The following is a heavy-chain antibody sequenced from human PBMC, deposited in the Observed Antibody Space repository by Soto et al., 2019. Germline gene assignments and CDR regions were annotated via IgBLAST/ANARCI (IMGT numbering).Heavy chain of an antibody. J-gene: IGHJ6*02. CDR2: IIPIFGTA. V-gene: IGHV1-69*13. Sequence: SVKVSCKASGGTFSSYAISWVRQSPGQGREWMGGIIPIFGTANYAQKFQGRVTITADESTSTAYMELSSLRSEDTAVYYCARPPNCSGGSCYSHYYGMDVWGQGTTVTVSS. D-gene: IGHD2-15*01. CDR1: GGTFSSYA. CDR3: ARPPNCSGGSCYSHYYGMDV.